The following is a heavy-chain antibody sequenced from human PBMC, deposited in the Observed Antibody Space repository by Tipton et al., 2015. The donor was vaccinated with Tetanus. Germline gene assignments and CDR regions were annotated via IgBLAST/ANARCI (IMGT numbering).Heavy chain of an antibody. CDR3: ARGPGDPVFLDY. D-gene: IGHD7-27*01. V-gene: IGHV1-3*01. Sequence: QLVQSGAEVKKPGASVKVSCKASGYSFTSYAMHWVRQAPGQRLEWMGWINAGDDNTKYSQTFQGRVTITRDTSATTAYMVLSSLTSEDAAVYFWARGPGDPVFLDYCGQGALVTVS. CDR2: INAGDDNT. J-gene: IGHJ4*02. CDR1: GYSFTSYA.